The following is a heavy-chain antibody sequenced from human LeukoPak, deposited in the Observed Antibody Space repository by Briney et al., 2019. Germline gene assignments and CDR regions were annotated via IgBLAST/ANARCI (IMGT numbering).Heavy chain of an antibody. CDR1: GGSFTDYY. CDR2: INHSGYS. V-gene: IGHV4-34*01. D-gene: IGHD4-17*01. CDR3: TRGVYGDSNYYFDY. J-gene: IGHJ4*02. Sequence: PSETLSLTCAVSGGSFTDYYWGWIRQPPGKGLEWIGEINHSGYSKYNPSLKSRVTISLDTSKSHFSLTLSSVTAADTAMYYCTRGVYGDSNYYFDYWGQGTLVTVSS.